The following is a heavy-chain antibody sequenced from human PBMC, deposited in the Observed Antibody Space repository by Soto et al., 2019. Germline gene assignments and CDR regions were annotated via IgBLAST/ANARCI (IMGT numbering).Heavy chain of an antibody. CDR3: AKAGLDCSSTSCYRGINYYYYYGMDV. J-gene: IGHJ6*02. V-gene: IGHV3-23*01. CDR2: ISGSGGST. CDR1: GFTFSSFA. Sequence: GSLRLSCAASGFTFSSFAMSWVRQAPGKGLDWVSAISGSGGSTYSADSVKGRFTISRDNSKNTLYLQMSSLRAEDTAVYYCAKAGLDCSSTSCYRGINYYYYYGMDVWGQGTTVTVSS. D-gene: IGHD2-2*02.